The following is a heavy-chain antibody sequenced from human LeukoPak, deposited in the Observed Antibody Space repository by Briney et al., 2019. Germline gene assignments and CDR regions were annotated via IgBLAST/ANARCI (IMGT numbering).Heavy chain of an antibody. D-gene: IGHD3-10*01. V-gene: IGHV4-4*07. CDR3: ARDGADVYGRAFDY. CDR2: IHASGTT. Sequence: SETLSLTCNVSGGSISSYFWTWIRQPAGKGLEWIGRIHASGTTNYNSSLRSRVSMSVDTSKNQFSLKLTSVTAADTAVYFCARDGADVYGRAFDYWGQGTLVSVSS. J-gene: IGHJ4*02. CDR1: GGSISSYF.